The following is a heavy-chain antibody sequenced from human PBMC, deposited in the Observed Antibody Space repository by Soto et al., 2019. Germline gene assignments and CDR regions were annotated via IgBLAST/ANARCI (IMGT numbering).Heavy chain of an antibody. J-gene: IGHJ4*02. Sequence: ASVKVSCKASGYTFTSYAMHWVRQAPGQRLEWMGWINAGNGNTKYSQKFQGRVTITRDTSTSTVYMELSSLRSEYTAVYYCARVSGSFSEAERDYWGQGTLVTVSS. CDR3: ARVSGSFSEAERDY. CDR1: GYTFTSYA. CDR2: INAGNGNT. D-gene: IGHD3-10*01. V-gene: IGHV1-3*01.